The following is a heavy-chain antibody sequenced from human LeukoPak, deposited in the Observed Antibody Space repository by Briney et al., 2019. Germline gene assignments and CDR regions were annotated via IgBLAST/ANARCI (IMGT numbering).Heavy chain of an antibody. D-gene: IGHD6-6*01. J-gene: IGHJ6*02. CDR2: IIPIFGTA. CDR1: GGTFSSCG. V-gene: IGHV1-69*13. CDR3: ARPYSSSSYYYGMDV. Sequence: ASVKVSCKASGGTFSSCGISWVRQAPGQGIEWMGGIIPIFGTANYAQKFQGRVTITADESTSTAYMELSSLRSEDTAVYYCARPYSSSSYYYGMDVWGQGTTVTVSS.